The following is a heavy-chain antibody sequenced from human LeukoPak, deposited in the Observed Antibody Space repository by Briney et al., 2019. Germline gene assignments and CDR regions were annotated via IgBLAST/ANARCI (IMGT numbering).Heavy chain of an antibody. V-gene: IGHV4-34*12. CDR3: AREGGPYRPLDY. CDR1: GGSIGSYF. CDR2: VILQGST. J-gene: IGHJ4*02. Sequence: SSETLSLTCTVSGGSIGSYFWIWVRQPPGQGLEWIGEVILQGSTNYNPSLMGRVDIAVDTSENHISLQLTSVTAADTAVYYCAREGGPYRPLDYSGQGTLVTVSS.